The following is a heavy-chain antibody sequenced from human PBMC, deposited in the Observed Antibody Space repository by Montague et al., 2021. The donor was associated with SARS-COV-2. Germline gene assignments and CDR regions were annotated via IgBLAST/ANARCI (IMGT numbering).Heavy chain of an antibody. J-gene: IGHJ6*02. CDR1: GGAINSSNW. CDR2: IYHWGST. Sequence: SETLSLTCVVSGGAINSSNWWSWVRQPPGKGLEWIGEIYHWGSTNYNPPLKSRVTISIDKSTNQLSLKLSSVTAADTAVYYCARFLGFCSSANCYSSGMDVWGQGTTVTVSS. D-gene: IGHD2-15*01. V-gene: IGHV4-4*02. CDR3: ARFLGFCSSANCYSSGMDV.